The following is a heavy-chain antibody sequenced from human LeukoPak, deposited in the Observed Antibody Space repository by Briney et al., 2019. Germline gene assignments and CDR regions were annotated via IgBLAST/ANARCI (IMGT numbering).Heavy chain of an antibody. J-gene: IGHJ4*02. CDR1: GYTFTGYY. V-gene: IGHV1-2*02. CDR2: INPNSGGT. CDR3: AREPPYCSSTSCYRGGFDY. Sequence: GASVKVSCKASGYTFTGYYMHLVRQAPGQGLEWMGWINPNSGGTNYAQKFQGRVTMTRDTSISTAYMELSRLRSDDTAVYYCAREPPYCSSTSCYRGGFDYWGQGTLVTVSS. D-gene: IGHD2-2*02.